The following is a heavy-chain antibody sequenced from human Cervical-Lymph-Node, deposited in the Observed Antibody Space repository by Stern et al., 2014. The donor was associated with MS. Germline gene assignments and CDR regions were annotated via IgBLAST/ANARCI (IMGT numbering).Heavy chain of an antibody. CDR3: AHRTAGPFDY. CDR2: IYCDDQK. V-gene: IGHV2-5*02. CDR1: GFSLSTSGLG. Sequence: QVTLRESGPAQVKPTQTLTLTCTFSGFSLSTSGLGVGWIRQPPGEALEWLAYIYCDDQKRYSPSLKSRLTITKDTSKNQVVLTLTNVDPVDTATYYCAHRTAGPFDYWGQGTLVTVSS. J-gene: IGHJ4*02.